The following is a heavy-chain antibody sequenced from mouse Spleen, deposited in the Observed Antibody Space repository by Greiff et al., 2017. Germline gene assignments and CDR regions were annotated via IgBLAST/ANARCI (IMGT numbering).Heavy chain of an antibody. CDR1: GFTFSDAW. J-gene: IGHJ3*01. CDR3: TRPIYYYDGIGIPYAY. CDR2: IRNKANNHAT. Sequence: EVQLVESGGGLVQPGGSMKLSCAASGFTFSDAWMDWVRQSPEKGLEWVAEIRNKANNHATYYAESVKGRFTISRDDSKSSVYLQMNSLRAEDTGIYYCTRPIYYYDGIGIPYAYWGQGTLVTVSA. V-gene: IGHV6-6*01. D-gene: IGHD1-1*02.